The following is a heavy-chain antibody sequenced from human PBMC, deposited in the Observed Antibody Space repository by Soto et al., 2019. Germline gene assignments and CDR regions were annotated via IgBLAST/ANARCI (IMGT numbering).Heavy chain of an antibody. Sequence: VQLVESGGGLVQPGGSLRLSCAGSGFTLSDHYIDWVRQAPGKGLEWVGRSRDKPQGYSTAYAASVKGRFTTSRDESKNSAYLQMNSLKTKDTDIYYCVRATYFSDSSGYTRCLDYWGQGTLVTVSS. CDR2: SRDKPQGYST. D-gene: IGHD3-22*01. CDR3: VRATYFSDSSGYTRCLDY. CDR1: GFTLSDHY. V-gene: IGHV3-72*01. J-gene: IGHJ4*02.